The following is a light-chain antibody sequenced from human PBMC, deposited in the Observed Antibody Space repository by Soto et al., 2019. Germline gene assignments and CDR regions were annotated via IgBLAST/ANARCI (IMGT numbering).Light chain of an antibody. V-gene: IGLV4-60*02. CDR2: LDRSGSY. CDR3: ETWYSNTHKV. J-gene: IGLJ3*02. Sequence: QSVLTQSSSASASLRSSVTLTCILSRGHNTYIIAWHQQQPGKAPRFLMTLDRSGSYNRGSGVPDRFSGSSSGADRYLTISNLQFEDEGDYYCETWYSNTHKVFGGGTKLTVL. CDR1: RGHNTYI.